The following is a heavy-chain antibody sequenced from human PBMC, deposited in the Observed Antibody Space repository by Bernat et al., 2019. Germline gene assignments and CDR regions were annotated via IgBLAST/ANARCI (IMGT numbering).Heavy chain of an antibody. D-gene: IGHD2-21*01. V-gene: IGHV3-33*01. CDR2: IWYDGSNK. J-gene: IGHJ2*01. Sequence: QVQLVESGGGLVKPGGSLRLSCAASGLTFRNYGMQWVRQAPGKGLDLVAVIWYDGSNKEYADSVKGRFTISRDNSKNTLYLQMNSLRDEDTALYYCATVIGPNWYLDLWGRGTLVTVSS. CDR3: ATVIGPNWYLDL. CDR1: GLTFRNYG.